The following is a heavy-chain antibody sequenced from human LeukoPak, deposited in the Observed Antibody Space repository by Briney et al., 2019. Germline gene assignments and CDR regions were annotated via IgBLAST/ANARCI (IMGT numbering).Heavy chain of an antibody. CDR2: IYYSGST. V-gene: IGHV4-59*08. J-gene: IGHJ4*02. D-gene: IGHD3-16*01. CDR3: ATLHGDYFDY. Sequence: SETLSLTCTVSGDSISSYYWSWIRQPPGKGLEWIGYIYYSGSTNYNPSLKSRVTISADTSKKQFSLKPSSVTAADTAVYYCATLHGDYFDYWGQGTLVTVSS. CDR1: GDSISSYY.